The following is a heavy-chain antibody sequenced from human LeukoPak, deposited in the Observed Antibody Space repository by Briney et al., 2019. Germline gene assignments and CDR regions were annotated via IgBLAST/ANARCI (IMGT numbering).Heavy chain of an antibody. CDR1: GFTFSSYW. CDR3: ARVGTSGYGYFDY. CDR2: IKQDGSEK. J-gene: IGHJ4*02. V-gene: IGHV3-7*03. Sequence: GGSLRLSCAASGFTFSSYWMSWVRQAPGKGLEWVANIKQDGSEKYYVDSVKGRFTISRDNAKNSLYLQMNSLRAEDTALYYCARVGTSGYGYFDYWGQGTLVTVSS. D-gene: IGHD5-12*01.